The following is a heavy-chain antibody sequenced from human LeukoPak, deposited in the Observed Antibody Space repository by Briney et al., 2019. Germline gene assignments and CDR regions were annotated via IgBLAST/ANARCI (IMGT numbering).Heavy chain of an antibody. CDR2: INHSGST. Sequence: SETLSLTCAVHGGSFSGYYWSWIRQPPGKGLEWIGEINHSGSTNYNPSLKSRVTISVDTSKNQFSLKLGSVTAADTAVYYCARGSRDGYNYPYYFDYWGQGTLVTVSS. D-gene: IGHD5-24*01. CDR1: GGSFSGYY. J-gene: IGHJ4*02. CDR3: ARGSRDGYNYPYYFDY. V-gene: IGHV4-34*01.